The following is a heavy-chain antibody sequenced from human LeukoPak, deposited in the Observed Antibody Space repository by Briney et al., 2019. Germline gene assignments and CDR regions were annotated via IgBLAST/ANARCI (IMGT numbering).Heavy chain of an antibody. V-gene: IGHV3-74*01. CDR3: ARDRITMVRGVID. Sequence: GGSLRLSCAASGFTFSSYWMHWVRQAPGKGLVWVSRINSDGSTTSYADSVKGRFTISRDNARNTLNLQMNSLGAEDTAVYYCARDRITMVRGVIDWGQGTLVTVSS. CDR1: GFTFSSYW. CDR2: INSDGSTT. D-gene: IGHD3-10*01. J-gene: IGHJ4*02.